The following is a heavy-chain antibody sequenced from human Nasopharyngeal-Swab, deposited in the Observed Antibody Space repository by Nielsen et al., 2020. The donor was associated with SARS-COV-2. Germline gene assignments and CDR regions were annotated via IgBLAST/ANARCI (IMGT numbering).Heavy chain of an antibody. CDR1: GFTFSSYA. Sequence: GESLKISCSASGFTFSSYAMHWVRQAPGKGLEYVSAISSNGGSTYYADSVKGRFTISRDNSKNTLYLQMNSLRAEDTTVYYCASGVVEMATIKKGDDAFDIWGQGTMVTVSS. J-gene: IGHJ3*02. V-gene: IGHV3-64*04. CDR2: ISSNGGST. CDR3: ASGVVEMATIKKGDDAFDI. D-gene: IGHD5-24*01.